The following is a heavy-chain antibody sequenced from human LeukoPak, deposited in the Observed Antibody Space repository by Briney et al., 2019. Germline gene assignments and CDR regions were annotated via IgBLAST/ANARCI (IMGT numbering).Heavy chain of an antibody. CDR3: ARVGRYYYDSSGYVDY. J-gene: IGHJ4*02. V-gene: IGHV1-2*02. Sequence: ASVKVSCKASGYTFTGYYMHWVRQAPGQGLEWMGWINPNSGGTNYAQKLQGRVTMTTDTSTSTAYMELRSLRSDDTAVYYCARVGRYYYDSSGYVDYWGQGTLVTVSS. CDR1: GYTFTGYY. D-gene: IGHD3-22*01. CDR2: INPNSGGT.